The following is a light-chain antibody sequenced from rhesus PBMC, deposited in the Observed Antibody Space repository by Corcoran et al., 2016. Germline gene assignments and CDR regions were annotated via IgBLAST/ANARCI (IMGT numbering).Light chain of an antibody. Sequence: DIQMTQSPSSLSASVGDRVTITCRASENVTNYLPWYQTKPGKAPKLLIYAASTLQSGVPSRVSGSGYGTDYTFTISSLQPEDVATYYCQHSYGTPFTFGPGTKLDIK. CDR1: ENVTNY. CDR2: AAS. V-gene: IGKV1-74*01. CDR3: QHSYGTPFT. J-gene: IGKJ3*01.